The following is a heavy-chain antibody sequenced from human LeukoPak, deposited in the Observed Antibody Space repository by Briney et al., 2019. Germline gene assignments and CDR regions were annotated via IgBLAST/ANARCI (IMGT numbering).Heavy chain of an antibody. D-gene: IGHD4/OR15-4a*01. J-gene: IGHJ4*02. CDR2: ISGSGDST. CDR3: ARRAGAYSHPYDY. Sequence: GGSLRLSCAASGFTIRNYAMSWVRQAPGKGLEWVSGISGSGDSTHYSDSVKGRFTISRDNSKNTLYLQMNSLRAEDTAVYYCARRAGAYSHPYDYWGQGTLVTVSS. CDR1: GFTIRNYA. V-gene: IGHV3-23*01.